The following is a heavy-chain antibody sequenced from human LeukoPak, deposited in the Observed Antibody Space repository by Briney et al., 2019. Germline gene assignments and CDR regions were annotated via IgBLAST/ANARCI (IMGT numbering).Heavy chain of an antibody. D-gene: IGHD3/OR15-3a*01. CDR1: GFSFSSYW. CDR2: IREDGSEK. Sequence: GGSLRLSCAASGFSFSSYWMSWVRQAPGKGLEWVATIREDGSEKYYVGSVKGRFTISRDNAKKSLYLQMNSLRAEGTALYYCADVLDWAYWGQGTLVTVSS. J-gene: IGHJ4*02. CDR3: ADVLDWAY. V-gene: IGHV3-7*01.